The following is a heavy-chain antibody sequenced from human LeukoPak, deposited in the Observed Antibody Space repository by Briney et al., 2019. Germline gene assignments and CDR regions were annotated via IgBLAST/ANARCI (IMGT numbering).Heavy chain of an antibody. J-gene: IGHJ4*02. CDR3: CMSSGYYWFFSY. CDR1: GGSISSSSYY. Sequence: SETLSLTCTVSGGSISSSSYYWGWIRQPPGKGLEWIGTISYTGSTYYNPSLKSRVTISVDTSNNQSSLKLSSVTAADAAVYYCCMSSGYYWFFSYWGQGTLVTVSS. D-gene: IGHD3-22*01. CDR2: ISYTGST. V-gene: IGHV4-39*01.